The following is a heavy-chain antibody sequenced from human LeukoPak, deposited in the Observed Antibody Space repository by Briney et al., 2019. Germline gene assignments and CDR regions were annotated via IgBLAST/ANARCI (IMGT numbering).Heavy chain of an antibody. CDR2: ISGSGGST. J-gene: IGHJ4*02. Sequence: PGGSLRLSCADTGFTFSSYAMSWVRQAPGKGLEWVSAISGSGGSTYYADSVKGRFTISRDNSKNTLYLQMNSLRAEDTAVYYCAKVRRDLLWFGELFCRFDYWGQGTLVTVSS. CDR1: GFTFSSYA. V-gene: IGHV3-23*01. D-gene: IGHD3-10*01. CDR3: AKVRRDLLWFGELFCRFDY.